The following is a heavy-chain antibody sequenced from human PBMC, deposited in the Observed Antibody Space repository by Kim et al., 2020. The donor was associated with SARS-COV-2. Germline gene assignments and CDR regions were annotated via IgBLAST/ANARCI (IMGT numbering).Heavy chain of an antibody. CDR3: ARPATSGYSSSWYAY. D-gene: IGHD6-13*01. CDR2: IYPGDSDT. J-gene: IGHJ4*02. Sequence: GESLKISCKGSGYSFTSYWIGWVRQMPGKGLEWMGIIYPGDSDTRYSPSFQGQVTISADKSISTAYLQWSSLKASDTAMYYCARPATSGYSSSWYAYWGQGTLVTVSS. CDR1: GYSFTSYW. V-gene: IGHV5-51*01.